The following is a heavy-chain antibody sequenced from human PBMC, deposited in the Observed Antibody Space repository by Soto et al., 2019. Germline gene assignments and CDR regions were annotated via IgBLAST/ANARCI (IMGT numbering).Heavy chain of an antibody. CDR2: ISPNNGNT. J-gene: IGHJ6*03. CDR3: ARDSMDFWSRYYYYYYMDV. Sequence: ASVKVSCKASGGTFSSYSISWVRQAPGQGLEWMGWISPNNGNTNYAQKLQGRVTMTTDTSTSTAYMELRSLRFDDTAVYYCARDSMDFWSRYYYYYYMDVWGKGTTVTVSS. V-gene: IGHV1-18*01. CDR1: GGTFSSYS. D-gene: IGHD3-3*01.